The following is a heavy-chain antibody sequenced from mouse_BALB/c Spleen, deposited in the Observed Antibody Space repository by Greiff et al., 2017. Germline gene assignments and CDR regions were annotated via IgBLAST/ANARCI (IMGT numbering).Heavy chain of an antibody. Sequence: EVMLVESGGGLVQPGGSRKLSCAASGFTFSSFGMHWVRQAPEKGLEWVAYISSGSSTIYYADTVKGRFTISRDNPKNTLFLQMTSLRSEDTAMYYCARGFELLYAMDYWGQGTSVTVSS. J-gene: IGHJ4*01. D-gene: IGHD2-1*01. CDR2: ISSGSSTI. CDR1: GFTFSSFG. CDR3: ARGFELLYAMDY. V-gene: IGHV5-17*02.